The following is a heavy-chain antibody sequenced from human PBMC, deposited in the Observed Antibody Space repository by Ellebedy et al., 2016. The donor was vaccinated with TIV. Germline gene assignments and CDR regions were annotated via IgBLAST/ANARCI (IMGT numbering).Heavy chain of an antibody. V-gene: IGHV4-4*07. CDR3: ARRTNTGSYNYFNY. CDR2: IYTSGST. D-gene: IGHD1-26*01. Sequence: SETLSLTXSVSGDSISDYCWAWFRQPAGKGLEWIGRIYTSGSTNYNPSLNSQVTMSIDTSKNQFSLRLSSVTAADTAVYYCARRTNTGSYNYFNYWGQGTLVTVSS. J-gene: IGHJ4*02. CDR1: GDSISDYC.